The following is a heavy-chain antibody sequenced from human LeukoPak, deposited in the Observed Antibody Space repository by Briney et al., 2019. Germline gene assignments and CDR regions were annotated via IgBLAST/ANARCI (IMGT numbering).Heavy chain of an antibody. V-gene: IGHV3-33*01. CDR3: ARAKDNSGRDGFDI. CDR1: GFTFSTYG. D-gene: IGHD6-19*01. CDR2: IWHDGSNK. J-gene: IGHJ3*02. Sequence: PGRSLRLSCAASGFTFSTYGIHWVRQAPGKGLEWVAVIWHDGSNKYYGDSVKGRFTISRDNSKNTLYLQMNSLRAEDTAVYYCARAKDNSGRDGFDIWGQGTMVTVSS.